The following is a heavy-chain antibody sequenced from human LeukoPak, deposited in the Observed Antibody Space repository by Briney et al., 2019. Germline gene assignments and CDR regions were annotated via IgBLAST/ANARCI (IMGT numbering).Heavy chain of an antibody. J-gene: IGHJ3*02. Sequence: GGSLRLSCAASGFTFSSYWMSWVRQAPGTGLEWVANIRQDGSETYTVSRDNAKNSLYLQMNSLRAEDTAVYYCARGGIAARFNDAFDIWGQGTMVTVSS. V-gene: IGHV3-7*01. CDR2: IRQDGSET. D-gene: IGHD6-6*01. CDR1: GFTFSSYW. CDR3: ARGGIAARFNDAFDI.